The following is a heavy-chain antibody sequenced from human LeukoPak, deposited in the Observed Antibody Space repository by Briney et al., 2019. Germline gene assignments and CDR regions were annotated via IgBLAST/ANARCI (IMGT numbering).Heavy chain of an antibody. J-gene: IGHJ4*02. D-gene: IGHD6-13*01. CDR2: IYTSGST. CDR3: ARIAAAGIDY. Sequence: SETLSLTCTVSGGSISSGSYYWSWIRQPAGKGLEWIGRIYTSGSTYYNPSLKSRVTISVDTSKNQFSLKLSSVTAADTAVYYCARIAAAGIDYWGQGTLVTVSS. V-gene: IGHV4-61*02. CDR1: GGSISSGSYY.